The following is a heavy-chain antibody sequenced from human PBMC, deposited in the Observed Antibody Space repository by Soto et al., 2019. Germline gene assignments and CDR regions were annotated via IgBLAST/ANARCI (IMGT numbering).Heavy chain of an antibody. D-gene: IGHD3-22*01. Sequence: PGGSLRLSCSASGFTFSIYAMHWVRQAPGKGLEYVSSISTNGGSTHYADSVKGRFTISRDNSKNTQYLQMSSLRADDTAVYYCARDSYYHSSSGYYVFGYWGQGTLVTVSS. CDR2: ISTNGGST. CDR3: ARDSYYHSSSGYYVFGY. CDR1: GFTFSIYA. J-gene: IGHJ4*02. V-gene: IGHV3-64D*06.